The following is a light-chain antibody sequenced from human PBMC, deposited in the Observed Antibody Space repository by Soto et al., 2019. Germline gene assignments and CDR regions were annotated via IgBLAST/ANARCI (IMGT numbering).Light chain of an antibody. CDR3: QQYNSFWT. V-gene: IGKV1-5*01. CDR2: DAF. J-gene: IGKJ1*01. Sequence: DIQMTQSPSTLSVSVGDRVTITCRASQSISTWLAWYQQKPGKAPKLLIYDAFYLERGVPSRFSGSGSGTEFPLTISILQPDDLATYYCQQYNSFWTFGQGTKVEI. CDR1: QSISTW.